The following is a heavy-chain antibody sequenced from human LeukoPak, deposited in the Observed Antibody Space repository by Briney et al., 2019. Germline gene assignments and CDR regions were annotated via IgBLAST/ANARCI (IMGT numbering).Heavy chain of an antibody. J-gene: IGHJ4*02. D-gene: IGHD4-11*01. V-gene: IGHV4-34*01. CDR1: GGSFSGYY. CDR2: INHSGST. Sequence: SETLSLTRAVYGGSFSGYYWGWIRQPPGKGLEWIGEINHSGSTNYNPSLKSRVTISVDTSKNQFSLKLSSVTAADTAVYYCARGHFTVTPELGYWGQGTLVTVSS. CDR3: ARGHFTVTPELGY.